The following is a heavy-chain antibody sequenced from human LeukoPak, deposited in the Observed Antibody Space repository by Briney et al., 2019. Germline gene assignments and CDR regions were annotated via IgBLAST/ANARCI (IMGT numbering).Heavy chain of an antibody. J-gene: IGHJ3*02. D-gene: IGHD2-2*01. V-gene: IGHV3-23*01. CDR2: MSTIDDSI. Sequence: GGSLRLSCVASGSTLRNYIMTWVRQAPGKGLEWVSSMSTIDDSIYYADSVKGRFTISRDNLKSTLSLQMSSLRAEDTGVYYCAREGYTSDYAGAFDIWGQGSVVTVSS. CDR1: GSTLRNYI. CDR3: AREGYTSDYAGAFDI.